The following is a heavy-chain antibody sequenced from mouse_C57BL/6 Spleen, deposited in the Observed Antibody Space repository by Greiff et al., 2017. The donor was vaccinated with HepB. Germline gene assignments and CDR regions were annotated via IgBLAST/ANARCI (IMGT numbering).Heavy chain of an antibody. V-gene: IGHV1-26*01. CDR2: INPNNGGT. J-gene: IGHJ2*01. D-gene: IGHD1-1*01. Sequence: VQLQQSGPELVKPGASVKISCKASGYTFTDYYMNWVKQSHGKSLEWIGDINPNNGGTSYNQKFKGKATLTVDKSSSTAYMELRSLTSEDSAVYYCARSGTTVVPFDYGGQGTTLTVSS. CDR3: ARSGTTVVPFDY. CDR1: GYTFTDYY.